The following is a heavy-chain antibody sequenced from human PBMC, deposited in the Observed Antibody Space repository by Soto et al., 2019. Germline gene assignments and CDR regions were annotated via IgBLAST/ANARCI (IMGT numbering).Heavy chain of an antibody. Sequence: TLSLTCTVSGGSISSGGYYWSGIRQQRVTGLEWIGYIYSSGSTYYNPSLKSRVTISVDTSKNQFSLKLSSVTAADTAVYYCARASQYCTNGVCSTVYFDYWGQGTLLTVSS. CDR3: ARASQYCTNGVCSTVYFDY. J-gene: IGHJ4*02. D-gene: IGHD2-8*01. V-gene: IGHV4-31*03. CDR2: IYSSGST. CDR1: GGSISSGGYY.